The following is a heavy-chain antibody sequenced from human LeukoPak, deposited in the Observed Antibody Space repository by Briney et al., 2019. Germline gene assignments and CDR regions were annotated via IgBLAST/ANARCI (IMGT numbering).Heavy chain of an antibody. V-gene: IGHV4-34*01. D-gene: IGHD5-18*01. CDR1: DDSYRNYN. CDR2: INHFGRT. J-gene: IGHJ4*02. Sequence: SETLSLTCTVYDDSYRNYNWTWIRQPPGKGLEWIGEINHFGRTNYSPSLKSRLTMSVGASRNQFSLTLTSVTAADTAVYYCARGVQRAALVPPYYFDFWGQGTLVTVSS. CDR3: ARGVQRAALVPPYYFDF.